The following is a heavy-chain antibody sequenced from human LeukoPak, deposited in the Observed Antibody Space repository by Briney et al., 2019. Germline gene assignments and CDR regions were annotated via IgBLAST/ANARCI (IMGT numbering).Heavy chain of an antibody. Sequence: PGGSLRLSCAASGFTFSNYAMTWVRQVPGKGLEWVSGISGTGGTTEYADSVKGRFTISRDNSKNTLYLQMSSLRAEDMAVYYCAKTLTTVTILDAFDIWGQGTMVTVSS. V-gene: IGHV3-23*01. D-gene: IGHD4-17*01. J-gene: IGHJ3*02. CDR3: AKTLTTVTILDAFDI. CDR1: GFTFSNYA. CDR2: ISGTGGTT.